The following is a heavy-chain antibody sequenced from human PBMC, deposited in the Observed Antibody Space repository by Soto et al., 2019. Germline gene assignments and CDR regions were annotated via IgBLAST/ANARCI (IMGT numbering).Heavy chain of an antibody. J-gene: IGHJ4*02. CDR1: GGSISVYY. CDR3: ARGVGSSPPRF. V-gene: IGHV4-59*03. CDR2: IYDSGSP. Sequence: SETLSLTCTISGGSISVYYWSWIRQPPGQALEWIGYIYDSGSPYYNPSLRSRVIISADTSKNQISLKLTPAPAADTAVDYCARGVGSSPPRFWGRGTLVTVSS. D-gene: IGHD1-26*01.